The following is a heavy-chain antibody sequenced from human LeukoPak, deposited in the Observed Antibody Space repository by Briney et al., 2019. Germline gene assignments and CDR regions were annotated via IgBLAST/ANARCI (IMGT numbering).Heavy chain of an antibody. J-gene: IGHJ3*02. Sequence: PGGSLRLSCAASGFTVSSNYMSWVRQAPGKGLEWVSVIYSGGSTYYAESVKGRFTISRDNFKNTLYLQMNSLRAEDTAVYYCASGVYDSSGYYWAHAFDIWGQGTMVTVSS. CDR2: IYSGGST. CDR1: GFTVSSNY. V-gene: IGHV3-66*01. D-gene: IGHD3-22*01. CDR3: ASGVYDSSGYYWAHAFDI.